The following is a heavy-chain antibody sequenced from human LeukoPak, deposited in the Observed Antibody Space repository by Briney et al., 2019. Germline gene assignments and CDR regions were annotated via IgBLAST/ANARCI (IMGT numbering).Heavy chain of an antibody. CDR3: ARGGGSLTLDLVWGSYRYLDY. CDR1: GGTFSSYY. D-gene: IGHD3-16*02. J-gene: IGHJ4*02. Sequence: PSETLSLTCAVYGGTFSSYYWSWIRQPPGKGREWIGEINHSESTNYNPSLKSRVTILLDTSKNKFSRKLNSVAAADTAVYYCARGGGSLTLDLVWGSYRYLDYWGQGTLVTVSS. V-gene: IGHV4-34*01. CDR2: INHSEST.